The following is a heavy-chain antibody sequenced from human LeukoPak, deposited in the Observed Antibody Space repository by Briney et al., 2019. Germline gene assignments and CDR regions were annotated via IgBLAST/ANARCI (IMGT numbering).Heavy chain of an antibody. CDR1: GFTFSSYA. CDR3: AKSRSGWHPI. Sequence: GGSLRHACAASGFTFSSYALHWVRQAPGKGPEWVAVVSYDGSNKYYADSVKDRFTISRDNSKNTLYLQIHSLRAEDTAVYYCAKSRSGWHPIWGQGTMVTVSS. CDR2: VSYDGSNK. J-gene: IGHJ3*02. V-gene: IGHV3-30*18. D-gene: IGHD6-19*01.